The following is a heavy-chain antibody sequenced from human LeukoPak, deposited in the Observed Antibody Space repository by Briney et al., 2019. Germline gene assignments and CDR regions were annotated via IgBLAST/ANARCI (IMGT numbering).Heavy chain of an antibody. Sequence: GESLKISCKGSGYLFTNYWIGWVRQMPGKGLKWMGIIYPGDSDARYSPSFQGQVTISADKSISTAYLQWSSLKASDTAMYYCARRRDLYSGSYYPFDYWGQGTLVTVSS. J-gene: IGHJ4*02. D-gene: IGHD1-26*01. CDR2: IYPGDSDA. CDR3: ARRRDLYSGSYYPFDY. CDR1: GYLFTNYW. V-gene: IGHV5-51*01.